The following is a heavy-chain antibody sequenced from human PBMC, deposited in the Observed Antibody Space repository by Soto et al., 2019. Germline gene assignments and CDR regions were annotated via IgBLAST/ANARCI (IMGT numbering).Heavy chain of an antibody. CDR3: AKHLPMITFGDPDAFDI. J-gene: IGHJ3*02. D-gene: IGHD3-16*01. V-gene: IGHV3-11*01. CDR2: ISSSGSTI. CDR1: GFTFSDYY. Sequence: GGSPRLSCAASGFTFSDYYMSWIRQAPGKGLEWASYISSSGSTIYYADSVKGRFTISRDNAKNSLYLQMNSLRAEDTAVYYCAKHLPMITFGDPDAFDIWGQGTMVTVSS.